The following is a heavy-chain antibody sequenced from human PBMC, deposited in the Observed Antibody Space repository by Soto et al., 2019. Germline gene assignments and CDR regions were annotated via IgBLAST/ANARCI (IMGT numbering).Heavy chain of an antibody. CDR3: ARDSSGWYHTYYYYGMDV. CDR2: IYYSGST. V-gene: IGHV4-59*01. Sequence: QVQLQESGPGLVKPSETLSLTCTVSGGSISSYYWSWIRQPPGKGLEWIGYIYYSGSTNYNPSLTSRVTISVDTSKNQFSLKLSSVTAADTAVYYCARDSSGWYHTYYYYGMDVWGQGTTVTVSS. J-gene: IGHJ6*02. CDR1: GGSISSYY. D-gene: IGHD6-19*01.